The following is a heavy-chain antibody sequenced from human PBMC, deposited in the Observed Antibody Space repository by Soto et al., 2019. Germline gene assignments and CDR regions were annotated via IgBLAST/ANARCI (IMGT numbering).Heavy chain of an antibody. V-gene: IGHV3-23*01. CDR3: AKSRTTVMVRRGGAFDS. Sequence: PGWSLRLSCASSGFTFSSYAMSWVRQAPGKGLEWVSAISGSGGSTYYADSVKGRFTISRDNSKNTLYLQMNSLRAEDTAVYYCAKSRTTVMVRRGGAFDSWGQGKTVT. D-gene: IGHD5-18*01. CDR1: GFTFSSYA. CDR2: ISGSGGST. J-gene: IGHJ3*02.